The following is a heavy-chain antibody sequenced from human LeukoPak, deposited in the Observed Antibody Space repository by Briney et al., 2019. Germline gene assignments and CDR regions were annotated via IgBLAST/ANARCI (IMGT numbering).Heavy chain of an antibody. V-gene: IGHV1-18*01. Sequence: ATVKVSCKASGYTFTNYGISWVRQAPGQGLEWMGWISTYSGNTNYAQNLQGRVTMTTDTSTSTAYMEMRSLRSDDTAVYYCARAPDDYDFWSGPFDYWGRGTLVTVSS. CDR2: ISTYSGNT. CDR3: ARAPDDYDFWSGPFDY. D-gene: IGHD3-3*01. CDR1: GYTFTNYG. J-gene: IGHJ4*02.